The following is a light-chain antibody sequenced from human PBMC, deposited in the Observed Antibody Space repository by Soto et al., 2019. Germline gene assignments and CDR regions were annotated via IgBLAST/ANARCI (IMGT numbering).Light chain of an antibody. CDR2: DDT. Sequence: VLTQPPSMSVAPGQTARITCGGDNIESKSVHWYQQKPGQPPLLVVYDDTDRPAGIPERFSGSNSGNTAALTISRVEAADEADYYCQVWDSGSDHWVFCGGTKRTVL. CDR3: QVWDSGSDHWV. J-gene: IGLJ3*02. V-gene: IGLV3-21*02. CDR1: NIESKS.